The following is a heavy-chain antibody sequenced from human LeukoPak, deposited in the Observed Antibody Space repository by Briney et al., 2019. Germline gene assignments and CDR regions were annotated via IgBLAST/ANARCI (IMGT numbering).Heavy chain of an antibody. Sequence: GGSLRLSCAASGFTFSSSAMSWVRQAPGKGLEWVSSISGSGSGGSTYYADSVKGRFTISRDNSKNTLYLQMNSLRAEDTAVYYCAKNHRHSSGYYDTYYYMDVWGKGTTVTISS. J-gene: IGHJ6*03. CDR3: AKNHRHSSGYYDTYYYMDV. CDR1: GFTFSSSA. CDR2: ISGSGSGGST. V-gene: IGHV3-23*01. D-gene: IGHD3-22*01.